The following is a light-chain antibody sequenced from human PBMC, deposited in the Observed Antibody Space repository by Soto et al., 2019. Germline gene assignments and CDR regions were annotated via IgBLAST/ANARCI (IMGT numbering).Light chain of an antibody. J-gene: IGLJ3*02. V-gene: IGLV2-14*03. CDR1: SSDVGGYNY. CDR3: TSYTTSSPYLV. Sequence: ALTQPASVSGSPGQSITISCTGTSSDVGGYNYVSWYQHHPGKAPKLMIYDVTNRPSGVSNRFSGSKSGNTASLTISGLQAEDEADYYCTSYTTSSPYLVFGGGTKLTVL. CDR2: DVT.